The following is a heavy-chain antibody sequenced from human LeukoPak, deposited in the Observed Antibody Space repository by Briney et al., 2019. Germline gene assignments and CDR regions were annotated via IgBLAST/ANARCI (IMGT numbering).Heavy chain of an antibody. Sequence: GASVKVSCKASAGTCSSYAISWVRQAPGQGLEWMGGIIPIFGTANYAQKFQGRVTITADESTSTAYMELSSLRSEDTAVYYCASHFGVRPFDYWGQGTLVTVSS. J-gene: IGHJ4*02. D-gene: IGHD3-10*01. CDR2: IIPIFGTA. V-gene: IGHV1-69*01. CDR1: AGTCSSYA. CDR3: ASHFGVRPFDY.